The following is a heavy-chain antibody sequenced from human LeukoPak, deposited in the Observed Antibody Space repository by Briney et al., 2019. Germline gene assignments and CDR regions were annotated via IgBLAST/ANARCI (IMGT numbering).Heavy chain of an antibody. Sequence: GASVKVSCKASGYTFTGYYMHWVRQAPGQGLEWMGWINPNSGGTNYAQKFQGRVTMTRDTSISTAYMELSRLRSDDTAVYYCARGFLGYDSSDYAFSYYWGQGTLVTVSS. J-gene: IGHJ4*02. CDR2: INPNSGGT. V-gene: IGHV1-2*02. D-gene: IGHD3-22*01. CDR3: ARGFLGYDSSDYAFSYY. CDR1: GYTFTGYY.